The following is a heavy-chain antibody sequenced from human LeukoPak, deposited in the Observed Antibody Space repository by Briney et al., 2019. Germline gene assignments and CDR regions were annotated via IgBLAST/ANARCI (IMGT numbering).Heavy chain of an antibody. CDR2: INPSGGST. D-gene: IGHD5-24*01. CDR3: ARDLIEEMATLGAFDL. V-gene: IGHV1-46*01. CDR1: GYTFTSYY. J-gene: IGHJ3*01. Sequence: ASVKVSCKASGYTFTSYYMHWVRQAPGQGLEWMGIINPSGGSTSYAQKFQGRVTMTRDMSTSTVYMELSSLRSEDTAVYYCARDLIEEMATLGAFDLWGQGTMVTVSS.